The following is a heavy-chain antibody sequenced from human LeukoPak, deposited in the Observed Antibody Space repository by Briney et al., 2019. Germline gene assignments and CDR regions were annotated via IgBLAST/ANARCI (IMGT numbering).Heavy chain of an antibody. CDR2: IYTSGST. Sequence: PSETLSLTCTVSGGSISSGSYYWSWIRQPAGKGLEWIGRIYTSGSTNYNPSLKSRVTISVDTSKNQFSLKLSSVTAAATAVYYCASGRRYDSSGYYLFFDYWGQGTLVTVSS. V-gene: IGHV4-61*02. CDR1: GGSISSGSYY. D-gene: IGHD3-22*01. CDR3: ASGRRYDSSGYYLFFDY. J-gene: IGHJ4*02.